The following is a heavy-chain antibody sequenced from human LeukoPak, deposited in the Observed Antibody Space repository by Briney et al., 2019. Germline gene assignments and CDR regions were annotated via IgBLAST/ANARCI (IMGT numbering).Heavy chain of an antibody. CDR3: AKDEARNYDFWSGYLVY. Sequence: GGSLRLSCAASGFTFSSYAMHWVRQAPGKGLEWVAVISYDGSNKYYADSVKGRFTISRDNSKNTLYLQMNSLRAEDTAVYYCAKDEARNYDFWSGYLVYWGQGTLVTVSS. V-gene: IGHV3-30*04. CDR1: GFTFSSYA. CDR2: ISYDGSNK. J-gene: IGHJ4*02. D-gene: IGHD3-3*01.